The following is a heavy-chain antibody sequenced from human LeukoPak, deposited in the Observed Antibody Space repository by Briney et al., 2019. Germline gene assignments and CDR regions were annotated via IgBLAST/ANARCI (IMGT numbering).Heavy chain of an antibody. CDR3: ARITMVRGFSFDY. J-gene: IGHJ4*02. CDR2: IKQDGSEK. CDR1: GFTFSSYW. D-gene: IGHD3-10*01. V-gene: IGHV3-7*01. Sequence: GGSLRLSCAASGFTFSSYWMSWVRQAPGKGLEWVANIKQDGSEKYYVDSVKGRFTISRDNAKNSLYLQMNSLRAEDTAVYYCARITMVRGFSFDYWGQGTLVTVSS.